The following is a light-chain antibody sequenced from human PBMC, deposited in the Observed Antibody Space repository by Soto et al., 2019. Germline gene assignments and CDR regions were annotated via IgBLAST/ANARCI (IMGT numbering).Light chain of an antibody. J-gene: IGKJ2*01. V-gene: IGKV3-20*01. Sequence: EIVLTQSPGTLSLSPGERATLSCRASQSVSTSLLAWYQQKPGQAPRLLIYGAFHRPTGIPDRFSGSGSGTDFTLTISRLEPEDFEVYYCRQYGDSPSYTFGQGTKLEIK. CDR2: GAF. CDR3: RQYGDSPSYT. CDR1: QSVSTSL.